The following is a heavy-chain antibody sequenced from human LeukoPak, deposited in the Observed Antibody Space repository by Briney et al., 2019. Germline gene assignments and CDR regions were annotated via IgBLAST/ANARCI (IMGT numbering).Heavy chain of an antibody. CDR1: GGSISSGDYY. CDR3: ARAPEGSYYDGPRGSGHRFDY. Sequence: PSQTLSLTCTVSGGSISSGDYYWSWIRQPPGKGLEWIGYIYYSGSTYYNPSLKSRVTISVDTSKNQFSLKLSSVTAADTAVYYCARAPEGSYYDGPRGSGHRFDYWGQGTLVTVSS. V-gene: IGHV4-30-4*01. J-gene: IGHJ4*02. D-gene: IGHD1-26*01. CDR2: IYYSGST.